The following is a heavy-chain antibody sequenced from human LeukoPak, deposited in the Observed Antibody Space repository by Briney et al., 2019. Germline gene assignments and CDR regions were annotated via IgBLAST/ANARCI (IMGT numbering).Heavy chain of an antibody. D-gene: IGHD4-17*01. V-gene: IGHV4-39*01. Sequence: SETLSLNCTVSGGSISSSSYYWGWIRQPPGKGLEWIGSIYYSGSTYYDPSLKSRVTISVDTSKNQFSLKLSSVTAADTAVYYCARRTVSHWYFDLWGRGTLVTVSS. CDR1: GGSISSSSYY. CDR3: ARRTVSHWYFDL. J-gene: IGHJ2*01. CDR2: IYYSGST.